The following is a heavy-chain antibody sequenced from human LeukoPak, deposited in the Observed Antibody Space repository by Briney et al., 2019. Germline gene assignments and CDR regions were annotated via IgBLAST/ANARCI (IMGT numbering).Heavy chain of an antibody. D-gene: IGHD3-10*01. Sequence: GESLKISCKGSGYRFTRYWVGWVRQMPGKSLGWVGVIYPGDSDTRYSPSFQGQVTISADKSISTAYLQWSSLKASDTAMYFCARLTYGSGTQYVDPWGQGTLVTVSS. J-gene: IGHJ5*02. CDR1: GYRFTRYW. V-gene: IGHV5-51*01. CDR3: ARLTYGSGTQYVDP. CDR2: IYPGDSDT.